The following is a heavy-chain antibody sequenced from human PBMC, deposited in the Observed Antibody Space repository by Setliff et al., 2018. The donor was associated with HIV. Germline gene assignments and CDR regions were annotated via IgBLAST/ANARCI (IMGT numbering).Heavy chain of an antibody. CDR2: IRSKAYGGTT. V-gene: IGHV3-49*04. D-gene: IGHD6-19*01. CDR1: GFTFGDYA. J-gene: IGHJ4*02. CDR3: ASDQQWLAQGWGGPHY. Sequence: PGGSLRLSCAASGFTFGDYALSWVRQAPGKGLEWVGFIRSKAYGGTTEYAASLKGRFTISRDDSKSIAYLQMNSLKTEDTAVYYCASDQQWLAQGWGGPHYWGQGTLVTVSS.